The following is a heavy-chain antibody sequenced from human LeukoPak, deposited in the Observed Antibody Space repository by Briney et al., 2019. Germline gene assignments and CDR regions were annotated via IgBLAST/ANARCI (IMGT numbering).Heavy chain of an antibody. CDR3: ARADDDFWSGYLDY. CDR1: GFAFEDYP. D-gene: IGHD3-3*01. J-gene: IGHJ4*02. V-gene: IGHV3-43*01. Sequence: GGSLRLSCAASGFAFEDYPMHWVRQAPGKGLEWVSLISWDGGTTYYADSVKGRFTISRDNSKNSPYLQMNSLRAEDTAVYFCARADDDFWSGYLDYWGQGTLVTVSS. CDR2: ISWDGGTT.